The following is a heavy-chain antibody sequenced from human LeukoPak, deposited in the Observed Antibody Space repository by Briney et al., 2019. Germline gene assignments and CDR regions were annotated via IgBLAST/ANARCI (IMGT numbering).Heavy chain of an antibody. CDR2: MYLSGTA. D-gene: IGHD2-8*01. Sequence: PSGTLSLTCAVSGASISSVNLWSWVRQPPGKGLEWIGEMYLSGTATYNPSLKGRVTISIDKSENQFSLKLTSVTAADTAAYFCAGLEGRYSTGMYYYFDYWGQGTLVTVSS. V-gene: IGHV4-4*02. CDR3: AGLEGRYSTGMYYYFDY. J-gene: IGHJ4*02. CDR1: GASISSVNL.